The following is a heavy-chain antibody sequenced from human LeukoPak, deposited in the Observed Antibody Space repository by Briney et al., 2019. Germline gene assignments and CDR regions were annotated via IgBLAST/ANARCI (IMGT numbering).Heavy chain of an antibody. CDR1: GGSISSGSYY. J-gene: IGHJ4*02. CDR2: IYTSGST. D-gene: IGHD5-12*01. V-gene: IGHV4-61*02. CDR3: ARVSPIYSGYDYPNFDY. Sequence: SETLSLTCTVSGGSISSGSYYWSWIRQPAGKGLEWIGRIYTSGSTNYNPSLKSRVTISIDTSKNQFSLKLSSVTAADTAVYYCARVSPIYSGYDYPNFDYWGQGTLVTVSS.